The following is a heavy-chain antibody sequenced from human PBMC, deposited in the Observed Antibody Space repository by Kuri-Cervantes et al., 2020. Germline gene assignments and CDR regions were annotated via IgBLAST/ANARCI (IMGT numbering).Heavy chain of an antibody. CDR2: ISYDGSNK. CDR1: GFTFSSYG. J-gene: IGHJ3*02. V-gene: IGHV3-30*03. CDR3: ASKAAVAGTGAFDI. D-gene: IGHD6-19*01. Sequence: GESLKISCAASGFTFSSYGMHWVRQAPGKGLEWVAVISYDGSNKYYADSVKGRFTISRDNSKNTLYLQMNSLRAEDTAVYYCASKAAVAGTGAFDIWGQGTTVTVSS.